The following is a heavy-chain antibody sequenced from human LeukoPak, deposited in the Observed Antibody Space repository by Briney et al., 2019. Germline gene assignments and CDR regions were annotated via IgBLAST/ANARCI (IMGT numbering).Heavy chain of an antibody. CDR3: VRDDAGGRFDP. CDR1: GGSFSSYY. CDR2: IYSSGST. Sequence: PSETLSLTCTVSGGSFSSYYWSWIRQPAGKGLEWIGRIYSSGSTTYNPSLQSRVTISGDTSKNQISLKLSSVTAADTAVYYCVRDDAGGRFDPWGQGTLVTVSS. J-gene: IGHJ5*02. D-gene: IGHD1-26*01. V-gene: IGHV4-4*07.